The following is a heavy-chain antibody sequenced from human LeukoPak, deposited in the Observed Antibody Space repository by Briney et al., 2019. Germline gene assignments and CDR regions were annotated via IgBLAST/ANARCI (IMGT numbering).Heavy chain of an antibody. CDR3: ARDQYAGYDPYYFNY. Sequence: GGSLRLSCTASGFTFGAYAMTWVRQAPGKGLEWVSFIRSRTYGGTTEYAASVKGRFTISRDDSKSIAYLQMNSLKTEDTAVYYCARDQYAGYDPYYFNYWGQGTLVTVSS. V-gene: IGHV3-49*04. D-gene: IGHD2-2*01. CDR2: IRSRTYGGTT. J-gene: IGHJ4*02. CDR1: GFTFGAYA.